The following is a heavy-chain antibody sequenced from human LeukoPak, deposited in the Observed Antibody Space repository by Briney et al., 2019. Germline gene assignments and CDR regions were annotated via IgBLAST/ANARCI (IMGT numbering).Heavy chain of an antibody. CDR2: ISAYNGKT. V-gene: IGHV1-18*01. Sequence: GASVKVSCKASGYTFTSYGITWVRQAPGQGLEWMGWISAYNGKTNYAQKLQGRVTMTTDTSTSTAYMELSSLRSEDTAVYYCARGAYCGGDCYSEAFDIWGQGTMVTVSS. J-gene: IGHJ3*02. CDR3: ARGAYCGGDCYSEAFDI. D-gene: IGHD2-21*01. CDR1: GYTFTSYG.